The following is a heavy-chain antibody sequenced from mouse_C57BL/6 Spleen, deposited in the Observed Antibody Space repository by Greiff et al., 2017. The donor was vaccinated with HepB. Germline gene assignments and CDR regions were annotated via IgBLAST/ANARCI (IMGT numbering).Heavy chain of an antibody. CDR2: IDPSDSYT. D-gene: IGHD1-1*01. CDR3: ARKGARTTVVATVFYGYAMDY. V-gene: IGHV1-69*01. J-gene: IGHJ4*01. Sequence: QVQLKQPGAELVMPGASVKLSCKASGYTFTSYWMHWVKQRPGQGLEWIGEIDPSDSYTNYNQKFKGKSTLTVDKSSSTAYMQLSSLTSEDSAVYYCARKGARTTVVATVFYGYAMDYWGQGTSVTVSS. CDR1: GYTFTSYW.